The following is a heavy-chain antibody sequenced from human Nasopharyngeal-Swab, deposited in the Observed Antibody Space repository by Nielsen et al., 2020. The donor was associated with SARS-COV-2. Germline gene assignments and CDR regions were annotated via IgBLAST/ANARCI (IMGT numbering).Heavy chain of an antibody. CDR1: GFTFSSYG. D-gene: IGHD6-6*01. CDR3: ARDHYSSSSGPSNFDY. V-gene: IGHV3-33*01. J-gene: IGHJ4*02. CDR2: IWYDGSNE. Sequence: GGSLRLSCAASGFTFSSYGMHWVRQAPGKGLEWVAVIWYDGSNEYYADSVKGRFTISRDNSKNTLYLQMNSLRVEDTAVNYCARDHYSSSSGPSNFDYWGQGTLVTVSS.